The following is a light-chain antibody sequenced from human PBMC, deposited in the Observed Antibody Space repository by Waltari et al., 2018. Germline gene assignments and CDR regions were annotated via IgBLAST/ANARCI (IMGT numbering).Light chain of an antibody. CDR2: GVS. CDR3: CSHTATSTWV. CDR1: SSDVGGYNF. V-gene: IGLV2-14*01. J-gene: IGLJ2*01. Sequence: QSAPTQPPSVSGSPGQSVTISCTGTSSDVGGYNFVSWYQQNPGKVPKLMIYGVSNRPSGVYDRFSGSKSGNTASLTISGLQAEDEADYYCCSHTATSTWVFGGGTRLTVL.